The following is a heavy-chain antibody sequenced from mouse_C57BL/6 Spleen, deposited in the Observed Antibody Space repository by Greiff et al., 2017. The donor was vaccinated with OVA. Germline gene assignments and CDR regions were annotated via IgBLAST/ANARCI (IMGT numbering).Heavy chain of an antibody. J-gene: IGHJ3*01. CDR1: GYTFTRYW. V-gene: IGHV1-53*01. CDR2: INPSNGGT. Sequence: QVQLQQPGTELVKPGASVKLSCKASGYTFTRYWMHWVKQRPGQGLEWIGNINPSNGGTNYNEKFKSKATLTVDKSSSTAFMQLSSLTSEDAADYYGARGGTLPLAYWGQGTLVTVSA. CDR3: ARGGTLPLAY. D-gene: IGHD3-3*01.